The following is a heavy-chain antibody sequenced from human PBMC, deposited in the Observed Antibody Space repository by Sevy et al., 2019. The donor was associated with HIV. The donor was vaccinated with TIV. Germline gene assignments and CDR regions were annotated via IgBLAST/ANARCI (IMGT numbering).Heavy chain of an antibody. V-gene: IGHV1-18*01. CDR3: ARAYCSGGSCYSLAY. D-gene: IGHD2-15*01. Sequence: ASVKVSCEASGYTFTSYRIYWMRQAPGQGLEWMGWISPFNGDTNYAQKFQGRVTMITDTSTSTAYMELRSLRSDDTAVYYCARAYCSGGSCYSLAYWGQGALVTVSS. J-gene: IGHJ4*02. CDR2: ISPFNGDT. CDR1: GYTFTSYR.